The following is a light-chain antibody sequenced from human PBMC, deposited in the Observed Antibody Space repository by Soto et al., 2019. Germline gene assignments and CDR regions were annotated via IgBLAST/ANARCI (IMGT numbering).Light chain of an antibody. V-gene: IGLV2-8*01. J-gene: IGLJ1*01. CDR2: EVN. Sequence: QSLLTQPPSASGSPGQSVTIFCTGTNSDVGGYNYVSWYQQYPGKAPKLIIYEVNERPSGVPDRFSGSKSGNTASLTVSGLQTADEADYYCSSYAGSNWYVFGTGTKVTVL. CDR3: SSYAGSNWYV. CDR1: NSDVGGYNY.